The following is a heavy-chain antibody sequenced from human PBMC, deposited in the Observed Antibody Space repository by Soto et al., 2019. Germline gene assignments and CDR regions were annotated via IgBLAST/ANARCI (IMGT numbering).Heavy chain of an antibody. CDR2: IYYSGST. D-gene: IGHD5-18*01. CDR1: GGSISNYY. V-gene: IGHV4-59*01. CDR3: GRDRGYSNWDDP. J-gene: IGHJ5*02. Sequence: SETLSLTCTVSGGSISNYYWSWLRQPPGKGLEWIGYIYYSGSTNYNPSLRSRVTISVDTSKNQFSLKLSSVTAADTAIYYCGRDRGYSNWDDPWGQGALVTVSS.